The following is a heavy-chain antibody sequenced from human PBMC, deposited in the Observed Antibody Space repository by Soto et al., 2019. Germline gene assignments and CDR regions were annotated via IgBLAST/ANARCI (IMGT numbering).Heavy chain of an antibody. Sequence: SETLSLTCTVSGDSLRTYYWSWVRQSPGKGLEWIGYIYYSGLVNYNSSLERRVTISVDTSKNQFSLKLSSVTAADSAVYYCARAWGYDFWSGYPRASDYYYYMDVRGKGTTVTVSS. D-gene: IGHD3-3*01. CDR3: ARAWGYDFWSGYPRASDYYYYMDV. CDR2: IYYSGLV. CDR1: GDSLRTYY. J-gene: IGHJ6*03. V-gene: IGHV4-59*08.